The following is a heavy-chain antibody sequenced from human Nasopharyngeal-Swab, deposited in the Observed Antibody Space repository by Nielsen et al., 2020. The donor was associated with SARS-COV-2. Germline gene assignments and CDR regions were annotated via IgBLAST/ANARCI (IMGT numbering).Heavy chain of an antibody. V-gene: IGHV1-58*01. D-gene: IGHD6-6*01. CDR3: AAAKAARQGYYYYGMDV. Sequence: SVKVSCKASGFTFTSSAVQWVRQARGQRLEWIGWIVVGSGNTNYAQKFQERVTIARDMSTSTAYMELSSLRSEDTAVYYCAAAKAARQGYYYYGMDVWGQGTTVTVSS. CDR1: GFTFTSSA. CDR2: IVVGSGNT. J-gene: IGHJ6*02.